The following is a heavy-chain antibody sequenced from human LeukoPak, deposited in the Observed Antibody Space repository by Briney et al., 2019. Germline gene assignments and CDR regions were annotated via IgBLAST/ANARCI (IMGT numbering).Heavy chain of an antibody. CDR2: IYTSGST. J-gene: IGHJ4*02. CDR3: ARGNCCGSGSYEDH. D-gene: IGHD3-10*01. CDR1: GPSISSGSYD. Sequence: SQTLSLTCTVSGPSISSGSYDWSWLRQPAGKGLEWIGRIYTSGSTNYNPSLKSRVTISVDTSKNQFSLKLSSVTAADTAVYYCARGNCCGSGSYEDHWGQGTLVTVSS. V-gene: IGHV4-61*02.